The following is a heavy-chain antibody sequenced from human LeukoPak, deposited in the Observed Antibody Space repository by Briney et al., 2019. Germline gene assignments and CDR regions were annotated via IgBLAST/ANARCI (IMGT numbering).Heavy chain of an antibody. J-gene: IGHJ4*02. V-gene: IGHV6-1*01. Sequence: SQTLSLTCALSGDSVSSNSAAWNWVAQSPSRGLEWLGRTFCRSKCYKEYAVSVKCRITINPDTSKNQFSLQLNSVTPEDTAVYYCARDLSGDGSGSSFDYWGQGTLVTVSS. CDR3: ARDLSGDGSGSSFDY. CDR1: GDSVSSNSAA. CDR2: TFCRSKCYK. D-gene: IGHD3-10*01.